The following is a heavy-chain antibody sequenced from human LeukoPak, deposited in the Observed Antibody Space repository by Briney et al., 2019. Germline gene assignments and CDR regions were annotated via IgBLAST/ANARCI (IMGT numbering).Heavy chain of an antibody. V-gene: IGHV3-7*03. CDR2: INKDGGEK. Sequence: GGSLRLSCAASGFTFSSYWMSWVRQAPGRGLEWVANINKDGGEKYYVDSVKGRFTISRDNAKNSLYLQMNSLRADDTAVYYCVKDSPPRYSGSPPAYWGQGTLVTVSS. CDR3: VKDSPPRYSGSPPAY. D-gene: IGHD1-26*01. CDR1: GFTFSSYW. J-gene: IGHJ4*02.